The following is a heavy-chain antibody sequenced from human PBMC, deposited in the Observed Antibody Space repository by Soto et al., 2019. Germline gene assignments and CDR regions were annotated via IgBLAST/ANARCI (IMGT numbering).Heavy chain of an antibody. J-gene: IGHJ6*02. CDR1: GYTFTSYG. V-gene: IGHV1-18*01. CDR2: ISAYNGNT. CDR3: ARDASLPYGDYAPYYYYGMDV. D-gene: IGHD4-17*01. Sequence: QVQLVQSGAEVKKPGASVKVSCKASGYTFTSYGISWVRQAPGQGLEWMGWISAYNGNTNYAQNLQGRVTMTTDTSPSTAYRELRSLRSDDTAVYYCARDASLPYGDYAPYYYYGMDVWGQGTTVTVSS.